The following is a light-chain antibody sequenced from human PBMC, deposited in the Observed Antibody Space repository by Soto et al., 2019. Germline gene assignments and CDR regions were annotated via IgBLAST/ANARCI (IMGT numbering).Light chain of an antibody. V-gene: IGKV3-11*01. CDR3: QQRSDRLS. CDR2: DAT. Sequence: VVLTQSPATLSLSLGESATLSCRASPSVGSNLAWYQQKRGQAPRLLIYDATERATGIPARFTGSRSGTDFTLSISSLEPDDFAVYYCQQRSDRLSFGGGTVVEI. CDR1: PSVGSN. J-gene: IGKJ4*01.